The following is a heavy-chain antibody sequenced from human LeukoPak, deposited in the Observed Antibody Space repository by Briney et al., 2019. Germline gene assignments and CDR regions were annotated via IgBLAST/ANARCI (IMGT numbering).Heavy chain of an antibody. CDR2: IYTSGST. Sequence: PSETLSLTCTVSGGSISSGSYYWSWIRQPAGKGLEWIGRIYTSGSTNYNPSLKSRVTISVDTSKNQFSLKLSSVTAADTAVYYCARGHQVGIWFGETPYYFDYWGQGTLVTVSS. J-gene: IGHJ4*02. V-gene: IGHV4-61*02. CDR3: ARGHQVGIWFGETPYYFDY. D-gene: IGHD3-10*01. CDR1: GGSISSGSYY.